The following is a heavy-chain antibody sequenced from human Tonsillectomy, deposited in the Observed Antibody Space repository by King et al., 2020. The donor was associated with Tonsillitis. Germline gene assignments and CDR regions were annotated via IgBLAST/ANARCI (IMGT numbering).Heavy chain of an antibody. D-gene: IGHD3-9*01. Sequence: QLVQSGAEVKEPGASVKVSCKASGYTFINYYMHWVRQAPGQGLEWMGKINPSGGNTNYVQKFQGRFTMTRDTATSTVYMELSTLRSEDTAVYYCARTILTGFPPAFYIWGQGKMVTVSS. J-gene: IGHJ3*02. CDR1: GYTFINYY. CDR3: ARTILTGFPPAFYI. CDR2: INPSGGNT. V-gene: IGHV1-46*03.